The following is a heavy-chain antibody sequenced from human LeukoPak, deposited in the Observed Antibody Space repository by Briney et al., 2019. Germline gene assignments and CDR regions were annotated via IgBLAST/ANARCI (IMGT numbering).Heavy chain of an antibody. CDR3: ARVSTTSSESDY. CDR1: GFTFSSYA. Sequence: GGSLRLSCAASGFTFSSYAMHWVRQAPGKGLEWVAVISYDGSNKYYADSVKGRFTISRDNPKNTLYLQMNSLRAEDTAVYYCARVSTTSSESDYWGQGTLVTVSS. V-gene: IGHV3-30*04. CDR2: ISYDGSNK. D-gene: IGHD2-2*01. J-gene: IGHJ4*02.